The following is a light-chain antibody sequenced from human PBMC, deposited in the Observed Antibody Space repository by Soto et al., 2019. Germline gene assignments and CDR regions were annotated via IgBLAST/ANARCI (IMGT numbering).Light chain of an antibody. CDR3: CSYAASNTFV. Sequence: QSVLTQPAAVSGSPGQSITISCTGTTSDVGGYNSVSWYQQFPGKAPKVMIYEVSKRPSGVPDRFSGSKSGNTASLTISGLQAEDEADYYCCSYAASNTFVFGTGTKVTVL. V-gene: IGLV2-8*01. J-gene: IGLJ1*01. CDR2: EVS. CDR1: TSDVGGYNS.